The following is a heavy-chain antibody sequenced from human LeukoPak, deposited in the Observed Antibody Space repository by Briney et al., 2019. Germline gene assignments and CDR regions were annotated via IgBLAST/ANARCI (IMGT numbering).Heavy chain of an antibody. CDR1: GGSFSGYY. Sequence: PSETLSLTCAVYGGSFSGYYWSWIRQPPGKGLEWIGEINHSGSTNYNPSLKSRVTISVGTSKNQFSLKLSPVTAADTAVYYCARFGVTVVRGGKYYFDYWGQGTLVTVSS. V-gene: IGHV4-34*01. CDR3: ARFGVTVVRGGKYYFDY. J-gene: IGHJ4*02. CDR2: INHSGST. D-gene: IGHD3-10*01.